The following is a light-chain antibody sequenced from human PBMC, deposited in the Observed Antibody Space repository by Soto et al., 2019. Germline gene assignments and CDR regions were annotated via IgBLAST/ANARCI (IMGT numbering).Light chain of an antibody. Sequence: DIQMTQPPSTLSGSVGDRVTITCRASQTISSWLAWYQQKPGKAPKLLIYKASTLKSGVPARFSGSGSRTEYTLTISSLQPDDFATDYCQHYNSYSEACGQGTKVELK. V-gene: IGKV1-5*03. CDR3: QHYNSYSEA. CDR2: KAS. CDR1: QTISSW. J-gene: IGKJ1*01.